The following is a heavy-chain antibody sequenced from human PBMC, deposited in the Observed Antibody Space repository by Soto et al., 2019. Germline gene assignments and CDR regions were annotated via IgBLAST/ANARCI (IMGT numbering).Heavy chain of an antibody. CDR1: GFTFSSYG. V-gene: IGHV3-30*18. J-gene: IGHJ6*02. CDR3: AKDLRVKVVGYYYYGMDV. D-gene: IGHD3-22*01. CDR2: ISYDGSNK. Sequence: GGSLRLSCAASGFTFSSYGMHWVRQAPGKGLEWVAVISYDGSNKYYADSVKGRFTISRDNSKNTLYLQMNSLRAEDTAVYYCAKDLRVKVVGYYYYGMDVWGQGTTVTVSS.